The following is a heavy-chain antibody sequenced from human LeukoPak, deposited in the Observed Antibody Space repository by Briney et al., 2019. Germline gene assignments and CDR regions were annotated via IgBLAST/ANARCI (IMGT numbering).Heavy chain of an antibody. J-gene: IGHJ3*01. Sequence: PSETLSLTCTVSGDSISSDNYYWSWIRQPPEKGLEWIGSIYYSGNTYYNPSFKSRLTISVDTSMNQFSLKLSSVTAADTAVYYCARLDVVIVPAHPSVWGQGTMVTVSS. CDR2: IYYSGNT. V-gene: IGHV4-39*01. CDR1: GDSISSDNYY. CDR3: ARLDVVIVPAHPSV. D-gene: IGHD2-2*03.